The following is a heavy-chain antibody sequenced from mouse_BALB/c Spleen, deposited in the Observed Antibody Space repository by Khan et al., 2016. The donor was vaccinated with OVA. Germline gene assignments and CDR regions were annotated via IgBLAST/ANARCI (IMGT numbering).Heavy chain of an antibody. CDR2: IYPGNSDT. CDR3: TRSYGSYYFDY. V-gene: IGHV1-5*01. D-gene: IGHD2-2*01. CDR1: GYSFTSYR. Sequence: VQLQQSGTVLAGPGASVKMSCKASGYSFTSYRMHWVKQRPGKGLEWIGVIYPGNSDTRYNQKLKGKAKLTAVTSASTAYMELSSLTNVDSSVNYCTRSYGSYYFDYWGQGTTVTVSS. J-gene: IGHJ2*01.